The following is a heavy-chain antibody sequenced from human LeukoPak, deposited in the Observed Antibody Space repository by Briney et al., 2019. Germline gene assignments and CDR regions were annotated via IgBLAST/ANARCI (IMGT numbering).Heavy chain of an antibody. D-gene: IGHD2-15*01. J-gene: IGHJ4*02. CDR3: ARNRGFSSLEVDY. CDR2: ISGSGGAT. CDR1: GFTFSSYA. V-gene: IGHV3-23*01. Sequence: GGSLRLSCAASGFTFSSYAMSWVRQAPGKGLKWVSSISGSGGATYYADSVKGRFTISRDNSKNTLYLQMNSLRAEDTAVYYCARNRGFSSLEVDYWGQGTLVTVSS.